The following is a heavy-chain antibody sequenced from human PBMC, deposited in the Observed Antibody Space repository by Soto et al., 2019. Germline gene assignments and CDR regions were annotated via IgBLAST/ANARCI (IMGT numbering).Heavy chain of an antibody. Sequence: PGGSLRLSCAASGFTFSSYAMSWVRQAPGKGLEWVSAISGSGGSTYYADSVKGRFTISRDNSKNTLYLQMNSLRAEDTAVYYCAKDPRAVTKFRSWFDPWGQGTLVTVSS. D-gene: IGHD4-4*01. CDR1: GFTFSSYA. CDR2: ISGSGGST. J-gene: IGHJ5*02. CDR3: AKDPRAVTKFRSWFDP. V-gene: IGHV3-23*01.